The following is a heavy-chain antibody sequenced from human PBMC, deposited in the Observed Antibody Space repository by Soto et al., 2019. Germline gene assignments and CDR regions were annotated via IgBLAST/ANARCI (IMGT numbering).Heavy chain of an antibody. Sequence: SVKVSCKASGYTFTSYGISWVRQAPGQGLEWMGWISAYNGNTNYAQKLQGRVTMTTDTSTSTAYMELRSLRSDDTAVYYCAAEVVPAATDAFDIWGQGTMVTVSS. D-gene: IGHD2-2*01. J-gene: IGHJ3*02. CDR1: GYTFTSYG. V-gene: IGHV1-18*01. CDR3: AAEVVPAATDAFDI. CDR2: ISAYNGNT.